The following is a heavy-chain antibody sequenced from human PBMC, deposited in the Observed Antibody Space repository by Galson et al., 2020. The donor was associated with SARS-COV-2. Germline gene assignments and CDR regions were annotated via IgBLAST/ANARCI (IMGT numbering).Heavy chain of an antibody. CDR3: ARGSSYFEQLVIGDY. J-gene: IGHJ4*02. D-gene: IGHD6-13*01. Sequence: GGSLRLSCAASGFTFSSYAMHWVRQAPGKGLEWVAVISYDGSNKYYADSVKGRFTISRDNSKNTLYLQMNSLRAEDTAVYYCARGSSYFEQLVIGDYWGQGTLVTVSS. CDR1: GFTFSSYA. V-gene: IGHV3-30-3*01. CDR2: ISYDGSNK.